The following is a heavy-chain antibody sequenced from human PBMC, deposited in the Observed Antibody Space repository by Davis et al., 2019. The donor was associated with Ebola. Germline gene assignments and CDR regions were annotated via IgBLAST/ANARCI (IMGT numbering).Heavy chain of an antibody. CDR2: IYGGET. V-gene: IGHV3-53*01. CDR3: AREPTGNYYYFYGMDV. J-gene: IGHJ6*04. CDR1: GFTVRNMH. Sequence: GESLKISCDASGFTVRNMHMSWVRQAPGKGLEWVSGIYGGETHYADSVKGRFTISRDNSKNTLHLQMNRLRVEDTAVYFCAREPTGNYYYFYGMDVWGKGTTVSVSP. D-gene: IGHD4-11*01.